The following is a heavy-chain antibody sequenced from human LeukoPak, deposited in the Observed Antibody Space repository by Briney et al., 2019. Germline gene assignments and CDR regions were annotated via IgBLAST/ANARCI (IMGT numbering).Heavy chain of an antibody. CDR1: GGTFISYA. D-gene: IGHD1-26*01. CDR2: IIPIFGTA. Sequence: GSSVKVSCKASGGTFISYAISWVRQAPGQGLEWMGGIIPIFGTANYAQKFQGRVTITADESTSTAYMELSSLRSEDTAVYYCASTQWELLRPPFDYWGQGTLVTVSS. CDR3: ASTQWELLRPPFDY. V-gene: IGHV1-69*01. J-gene: IGHJ4*02.